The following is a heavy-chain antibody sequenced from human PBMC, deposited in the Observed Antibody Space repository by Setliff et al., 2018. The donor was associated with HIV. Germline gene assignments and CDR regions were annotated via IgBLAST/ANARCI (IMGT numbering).Heavy chain of an antibody. CDR1: GGSLTNYY. CDR2: IVDSGST. V-gene: IGHV4-34*12. D-gene: IGHD2-8*01. Sequence: PSETLSLTCTLYGGSLTNYYWTWIRQSPEKGLEWIGEIVDSGSTNYSPSLKSRVTISLDTSKKQFSLRLNSVTAADTGVYYCARAPSCADSWCYMYYYYYYGMDVWGQGTTVTVS. J-gene: IGHJ6*02. CDR3: ARAPSCADSWCYMYYYYYYGMDV.